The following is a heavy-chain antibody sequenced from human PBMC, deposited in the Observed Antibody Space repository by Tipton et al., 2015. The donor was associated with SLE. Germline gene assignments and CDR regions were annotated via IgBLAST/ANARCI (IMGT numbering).Heavy chain of an antibody. Sequence: TLSLTCTVSGGSISSHYWSWIRQPPGKGLEWIGYIYYSGSTNYNPSLKSRVTISVDTSKNQFSLKLSSVTAADTAVYYCAREGAAAGGRFDHWGQGTLVTVSS. CDR2: IYYSGST. J-gene: IGHJ5*02. CDR1: GGSISSHY. CDR3: AREGAAAGGRFDH. V-gene: IGHV4-59*11. D-gene: IGHD6-13*01.